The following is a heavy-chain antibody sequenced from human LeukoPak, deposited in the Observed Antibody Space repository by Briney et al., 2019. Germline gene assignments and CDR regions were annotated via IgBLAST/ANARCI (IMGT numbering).Heavy chain of an antibody. CDR1: GGSISSYY. Sequence: SETLSLTCTVSGGSISSYYWSWIRQPPGKGLEWIGYIYYSGSTNYNPSLKSRVTISVDTSKNQFSLKLSSVTAADTAVYYCARGRRDGYNFDYWGQGTLVTVSS. V-gene: IGHV4-59*01. D-gene: IGHD5-24*01. J-gene: IGHJ4*02. CDR3: ARGRRDGYNFDY. CDR2: IYYSGST.